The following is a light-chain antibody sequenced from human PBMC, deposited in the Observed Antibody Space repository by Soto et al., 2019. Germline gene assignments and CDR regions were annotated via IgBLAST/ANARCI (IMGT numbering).Light chain of an antibody. V-gene: IGKV3-15*01. J-gene: IGKJ1*01. CDR1: ETVATN. Sequence: EVLMTQSPATLSVSPGERVTLSCWASETVATNLAWYQQKPGQAPRLLISGASTRAAGISDRFRGSGSVTDFTLTISSLRSEASDMSYYEQYFEWPPVTFGQGTTVEI. CDR2: GAS. CDR3: EQYFEWPPVT.